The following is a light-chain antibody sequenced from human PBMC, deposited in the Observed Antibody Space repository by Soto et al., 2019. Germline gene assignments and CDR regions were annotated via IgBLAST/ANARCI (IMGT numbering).Light chain of an antibody. J-gene: IGKJ1*01. Sequence: EIVLTQSPGTLSLSPGERATLSCRASQSVSNNYLAWYQQQPGPARRLLIYGASNRATGIPDRFSGSGSGTDFTLTISRLEPEDFAVYYCQQYGSSGTLGQGTKVDIK. CDR2: GAS. CDR1: QSVSNNY. CDR3: QQYGSSGT. V-gene: IGKV3-20*01.